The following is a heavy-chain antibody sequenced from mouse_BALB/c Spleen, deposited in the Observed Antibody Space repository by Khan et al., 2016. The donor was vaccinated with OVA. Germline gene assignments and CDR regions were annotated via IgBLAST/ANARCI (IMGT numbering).Heavy chain of an antibody. CDR3: TRLAYYYDIEGFAY. CDR2: VSTGGGYT. CDR1: GFTFSTYG. D-gene: IGHD1-1*01. V-gene: IGHV5-6*01. J-gene: IGHJ3*01. Sequence: EVELVESGGDLVKPGGSLKLSCAASGFTFSTYGMSWVRQTPDKRLEWVATVSTGGGYTYYPDSVKGRFTIPRDNAKNPLYLQMSGLKSEDTAMFYCTRLAYYYDIEGFAYWGQGTLVTVSA.